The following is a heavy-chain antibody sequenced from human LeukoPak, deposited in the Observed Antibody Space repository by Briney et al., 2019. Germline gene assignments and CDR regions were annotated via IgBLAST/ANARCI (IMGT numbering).Heavy chain of an antibody. V-gene: IGHV3-74*01. CDR3: TRGAPYSSSWP. D-gene: IGHD6-13*01. Sequence: GGSLRLSCAASGFIFSDHYMDWVRQAPGKGLVWVSRINTDGSSTSYTDSVKGRFTISRDNAKNTLFLQMNSLRAEDTAVYYCTRGAPYSSSWPWGQGTLVTVSS. CDR1: GFIFSDHY. CDR2: INTDGSST. J-gene: IGHJ5*02.